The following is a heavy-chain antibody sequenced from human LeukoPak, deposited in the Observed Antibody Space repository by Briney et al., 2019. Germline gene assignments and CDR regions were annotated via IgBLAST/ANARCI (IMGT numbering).Heavy chain of an antibody. CDR1: GFTFSSYA. V-gene: IGHV3-15*01. Sequence: GGSLRLSCAASGFTFSSYAMSWVRQAPGKGLEWVGRIKSKSDDGTTDYAPPVRGRFTISRDDSKSTVYLQMDSLRSEDTAVYYCCGTRGDLWGQGTLVTVSS. D-gene: IGHD1-14*01. CDR3: CGTRGDL. CDR2: IKSKSDDGTT. J-gene: IGHJ5*02.